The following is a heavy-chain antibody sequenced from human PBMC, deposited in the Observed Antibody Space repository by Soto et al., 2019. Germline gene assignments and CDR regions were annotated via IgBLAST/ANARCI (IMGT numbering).Heavy chain of an antibody. J-gene: IGHJ5*02. D-gene: IGHD4-4*01. V-gene: IGHV5-10-1*01. Sequence: GESLKISCKGSGYSFTSYWISWVRQMPGKGLEWMGRIDPSDSYTNYSPSFQGHVTISADKSISTAYLQWSSLKASDTAMYYCARQNDYKSWFDPWGQGTLVTVS. CDR3: ARQNDYKSWFDP. CDR1: GYSFTSYW. CDR2: IDPSDSYT.